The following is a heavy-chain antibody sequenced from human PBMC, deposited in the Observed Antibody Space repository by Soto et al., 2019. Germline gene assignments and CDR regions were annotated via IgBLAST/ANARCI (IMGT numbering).Heavy chain of an antibody. CDR2: IYYSGST. CDR3: ARLGRGSEGSGWYRDCFDY. CDR1: GGSISSYY. Sequence: PSETLSLTCTVSGGSISSYYWSWIRQPPGKGLEWIGYIYYSGSTNYNPSLKSRVTISVDTSKNQFSLKLSSVTAADTAVYYCARLGRGSEGSGWYRDCFDYWGQGTLVTVSS. J-gene: IGHJ4*02. D-gene: IGHD6-19*01. V-gene: IGHV4-59*08.